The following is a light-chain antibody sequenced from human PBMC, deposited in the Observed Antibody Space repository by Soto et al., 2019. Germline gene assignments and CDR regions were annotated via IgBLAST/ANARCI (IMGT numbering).Light chain of an antibody. CDR3: QQYKNWPRAT. Sequence: EIVRTQSPATLSVSPGERAKLSGRASQSISSNLAWYQQKPCQAPRLLMFRTSSRATGFPARFSGSGSGTEFNLTISSLQSEDFGVYYCQQYKNWPRATFGGGTKLDIK. J-gene: IGKJ4*01. CDR2: RTS. V-gene: IGKV3-15*01. CDR1: QSISSN.